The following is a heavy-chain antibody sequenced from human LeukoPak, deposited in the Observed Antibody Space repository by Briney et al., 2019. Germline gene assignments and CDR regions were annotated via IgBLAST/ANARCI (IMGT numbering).Heavy chain of an antibody. CDR2: IYTSGST. CDR1: GGSISSYY. V-gene: IGHV4-4*07. Sequence: SETLSLTCTVSGGSISSYYWSWIRQPAGKGLEWIGRIYTSGSTNYNPSLKSRVTMSVDTSKNQFSLKLSSVTAADTAVYYCARDLRNYDILTGYYRMGYYYYMDVWGKGTTVTVSS. D-gene: IGHD3-9*01. J-gene: IGHJ6*03. CDR3: ARDLRNYDILTGYYRMGYYYYMDV.